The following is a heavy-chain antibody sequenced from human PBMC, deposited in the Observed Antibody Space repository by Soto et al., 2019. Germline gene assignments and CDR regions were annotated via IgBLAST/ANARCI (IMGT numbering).Heavy chain of an antibody. CDR2: IYDSGSA. J-gene: IGHJ6*03. D-gene: IGHD1-26*01. V-gene: IGHV4-31*02. CDR3: ARGILRPNHYMDV. Sequence: WTWIRQHPGKGLEWIGYIYDSGSAFYNPSLKSRVTMSADTSKNQFSLNLRSVTAADTAVFYCARGILRPNHYMDVWGKGTAVAVSS.